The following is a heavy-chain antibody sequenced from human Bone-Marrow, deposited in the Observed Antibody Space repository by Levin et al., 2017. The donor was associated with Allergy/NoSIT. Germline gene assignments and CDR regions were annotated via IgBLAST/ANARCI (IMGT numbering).Heavy chain of an antibody. CDR1: GFAFSNYW. V-gene: IGHV3-74*01. CDR2: INRGGTST. Sequence: GESLKISCAASGFAFSNYWMHWVRQAPGKGLVWVSRINRGGTSTTYADSVKGRFTISRDNAKNTLYLQMNSLRAEDTAVYYCARDPFANNFGSGSYLDYWGQGTLVSVSS. J-gene: IGHJ4*02. CDR3: ARDPFANNFGSGSYLDY. D-gene: IGHD3-10*01.